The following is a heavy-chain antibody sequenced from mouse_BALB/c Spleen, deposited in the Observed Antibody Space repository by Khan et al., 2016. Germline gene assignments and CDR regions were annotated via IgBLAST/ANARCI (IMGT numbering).Heavy chain of an antibody. CDR1: GFSLSTSGMG. Sequence: QVTLKESGPGILQPSQTLSLTCSFSGFSLSTSGMGVSWIRQPSGKGLEWLAHIYWDDDKRYNPPLKSRLTISKDTSSNQVFLKLTSVDTADTATYFCAADDSFAYWGQGTLVTVSA. V-gene: IGHV8-12*01. CDR3: AADDSFAY. D-gene: IGHD2-13*01. CDR2: IYWDDDK. J-gene: IGHJ3*01.